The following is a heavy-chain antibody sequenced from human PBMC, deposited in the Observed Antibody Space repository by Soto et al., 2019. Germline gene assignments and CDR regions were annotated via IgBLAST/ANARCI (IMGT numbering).Heavy chain of an antibody. CDR2: IIPIFGTA. CDR1: GGTFSSYA. Sequence: AASVKVSCKASGGTFSSYAISWVRQAPGQGLEWMGGIIPIFGTANYAQKFQGRVTITADESTSTAYMELSSLRSEDTAVYYCARSEPERGFAFDIWGQGTMVTVSS. CDR3: ARSEPERGFAFDI. D-gene: IGHD1-1*01. V-gene: IGHV1-69*13. J-gene: IGHJ3*02.